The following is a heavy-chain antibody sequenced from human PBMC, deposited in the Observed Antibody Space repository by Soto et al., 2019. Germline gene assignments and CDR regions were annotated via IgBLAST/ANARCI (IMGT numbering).Heavy chain of an antibody. CDR1: GFSFSLYG. J-gene: IGHJ6*02. D-gene: IGHD2-8*01. V-gene: IGHV3-33*01. CDR3: ARSPYTTGHHYGMDV. CDR2: IWYDGSNK. Sequence: GGSLRLSCAASGFSFSLYGMQWVRQAPGQGLEWVAVIWYDGSNKYYADSVKGRFTISRDNSKNTLYLQMNSLRAEDTAVYYCARSPYTTGHHYGMDVWGQGTTVTVSS.